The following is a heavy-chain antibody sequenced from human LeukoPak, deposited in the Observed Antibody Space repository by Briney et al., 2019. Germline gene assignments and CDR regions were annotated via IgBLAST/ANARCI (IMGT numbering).Heavy chain of an antibody. CDR2: IGGSGKNT. Sequence: PGGSLRLSCAVSGFIFSSHAMSWVRQAPGKGLEWVSSIGGSGKNTFYADAVKGRFTISRDNSKNTLYLQMNSLRAEDTAVYYCAKDRKLVQDAFDIWGQGTMVTVSS. CDR1: GFIFSSHA. D-gene: IGHD6-13*01. CDR3: AKDRKLVQDAFDI. V-gene: IGHV3-23*01. J-gene: IGHJ3*02.